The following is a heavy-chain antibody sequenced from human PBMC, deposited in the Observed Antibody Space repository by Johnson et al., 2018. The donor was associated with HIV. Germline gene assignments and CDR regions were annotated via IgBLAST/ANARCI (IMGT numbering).Heavy chain of an antibody. CDR2: ISYDGSNK. J-gene: IGHJ3*01. Sequence: QVQLVESAGGVVQPGRSLRLSCAASGFTFSSYGMHWVRQAPGKGLDWVADISYDGSNKYYADPLMGRFTISLHNSKNTLYLQMHSLRAEDTAVYYCARDATYYYDSSGYHDAFDVWGRGTVVTVSS. V-gene: IGHV3-30*03. CDR3: ARDATYYYDSSGYHDAFDV. D-gene: IGHD3-22*01. CDR1: GFTFSSYG.